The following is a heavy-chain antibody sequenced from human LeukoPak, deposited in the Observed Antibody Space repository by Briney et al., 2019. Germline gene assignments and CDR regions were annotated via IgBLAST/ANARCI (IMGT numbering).Heavy chain of an antibody. CDR1: GYTFTGYY. D-gene: IGHD3-9*01. Sequence: GASVKVSCKASGYTFTGYYMHWVRQAPGQGLEWMGWINPNSGGTNYAQKFQGRVTMTRDTSISTAYMELSRLRSDDTAVYYFARGEPRSLRYFDAGGRYFFDYWGEGTVVAFSS. V-gene: IGHV1-2*02. CDR3: ARGEPRSLRYFDAGGRYFFDY. CDR2: INPNSGGT. J-gene: IGHJ4*02.